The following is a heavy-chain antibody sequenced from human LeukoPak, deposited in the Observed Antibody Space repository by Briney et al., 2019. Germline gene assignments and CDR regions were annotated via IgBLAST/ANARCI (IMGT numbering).Heavy chain of an antibody. V-gene: IGHV3-7*01. CDR1: GFTFSSYW. CDR2: IKQDGSEK. CDR3: AREQQWPTYSGSYYGYYFDY. Sequence: GGSLRLSXAASGFTFSSYWMSWVRQAPGKGLEWVANIKQDGSEKYYVDSVKGRFTISRDNAKNSLYVQMNSLRAEDTAVYYCAREQQWPTYSGSYYGYYFDYWGQGTLVTVSS. J-gene: IGHJ4*02. D-gene: IGHD1-26*01.